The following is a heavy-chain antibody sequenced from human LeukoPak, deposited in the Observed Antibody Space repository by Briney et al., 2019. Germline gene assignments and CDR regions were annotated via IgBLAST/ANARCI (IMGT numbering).Heavy chain of an antibody. V-gene: IGHV1-69*13. J-gene: IGHJ4*02. CDR3: ALRPISPSTVTDYFDY. CDR2: IIPSFGTA. CDR1: GGTFSSYA. Sequence: SVKVSCKASGGTFSSYAISWVRQAPGQGLEWMGGIIPSFGTANYAQKFQGRVTITADESTSTAYMELSSLGSEDTAVYYCALRPISPSTVTDYFDYWGQGTLVTVSS. D-gene: IGHD4-17*01.